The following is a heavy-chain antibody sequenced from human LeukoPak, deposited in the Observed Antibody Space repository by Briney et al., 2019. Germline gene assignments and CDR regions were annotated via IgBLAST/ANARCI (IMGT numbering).Heavy chain of an antibody. D-gene: IGHD4-17*01. CDR3: AKVNYGDYWTYYFDY. J-gene: IGHJ4*02. CDR1: GFTVSSNY. CDR2: IKYDEIEK. Sequence: GGSLRLSCAASGFTVSSNYMSWVRQAPGKGLEWVANIKYDEIEKYHVDSVKGRFTISRDNAKNSLSLQMNSLRAEDTAVYYCAKVNYGDYWTYYFDYWGQGTLVTVSS. V-gene: IGHV3-7*03.